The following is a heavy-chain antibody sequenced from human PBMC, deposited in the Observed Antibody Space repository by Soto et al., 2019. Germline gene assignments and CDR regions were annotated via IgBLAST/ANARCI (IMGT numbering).Heavy chain of an antibody. D-gene: IGHD3-3*01. Sequence: QVHLQQSGPGLVNPSETLSLTCTVSGGSMSSYYWTWIRQPAGKGLEWIGRVYSSGGTHYNPSLKSRVTISLDTSKNQFSLRLLSVTDADTAVYYCARGQRFSDWFDPWVQGTLVTVSS. CDR2: VYSSGGT. CDR3: ARGQRFSDWFDP. J-gene: IGHJ5*02. CDR1: GGSMSSYY. V-gene: IGHV4-4*07.